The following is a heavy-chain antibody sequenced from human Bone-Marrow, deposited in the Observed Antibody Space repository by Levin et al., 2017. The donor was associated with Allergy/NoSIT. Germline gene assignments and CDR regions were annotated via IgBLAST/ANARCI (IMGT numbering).Heavy chain of an antibody. CDR2: ISGSGDYT. J-gene: IGHJ6*03. D-gene: IGHD2-21*01. CDR1: GFTFSNYA. Sequence: GGSLRLSCAASGFTFSNYAMNWVRQAPGKGLEWVSGISGSGDYTYYADSVKGRITISRDNSKNTLYLQMNSLRAEDTAVYYCGKGWRAGAPIYYFYYMDVWGKGTTVTVSS. CDR3: GKGWRAGAPIYYFYYMDV. V-gene: IGHV3-23*01.